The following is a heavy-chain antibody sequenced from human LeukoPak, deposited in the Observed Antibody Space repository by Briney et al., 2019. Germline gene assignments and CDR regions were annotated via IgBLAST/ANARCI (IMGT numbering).Heavy chain of an antibody. CDR3: ARGGGGSYYHLLDY. V-gene: IGHV3-21*06. J-gene: IGHJ4*02. Sequence: GGSLRLSCAASGFTFSSYSMNWVRQAPGKGLEWVTSISSSSSDIYYADSVKGRFTISRDNAKNSLYLQTNSLRAEDTAVYYCARGGGGSYYHLLDYWGQGTLVTVSS. D-gene: IGHD1-26*01. CDR1: GFTFSSYS. CDR2: ISSSSSDI.